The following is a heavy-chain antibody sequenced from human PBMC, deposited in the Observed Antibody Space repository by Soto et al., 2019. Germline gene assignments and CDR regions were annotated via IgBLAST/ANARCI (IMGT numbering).Heavy chain of an antibody. J-gene: IGHJ6*02. D-gene: IGHD3-16*01. CDR2: IVVGSGNT. CDR3: ARGGNYYDYYGMDV. Sequence: SVKVSCKASGFTFTSSAVQWVRQARGQRLEWIGWIVVGSGNTNYAQKFQERVTITRDMSTSTAYMELSSVTAADTAVYYCARGGNYYDYYGMDVWGQGTTVTVSS. V-gene: IGHV1-58*01. CDR1: GFTFTSSA.